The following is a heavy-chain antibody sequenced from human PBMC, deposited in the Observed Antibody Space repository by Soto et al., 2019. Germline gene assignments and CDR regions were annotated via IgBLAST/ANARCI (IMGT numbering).Heavy chain of an antibody. D-gene: IGHD6-13*01. CDR2: IYYSGST. J-gene: IGHJ4*02. V-gene: IGHV4-59*01. Sequence: QVQLQESGPGLVKPSETLSLTCTVSGGSISSYYWCWIRQPPGKGLEWIGYIYYSGSTNYNPSLKSRVTISVDTSKNQFSLKLSSVTAADTAVYYCARSLKAAAGIDYWGQGTLVTVSS. CDR3: ARSLKAAAGIDY. CDR1: GGSISSYY.